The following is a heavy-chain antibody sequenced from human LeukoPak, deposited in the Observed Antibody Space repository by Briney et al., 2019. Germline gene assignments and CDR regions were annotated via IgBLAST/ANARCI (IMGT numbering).Heavy chain of an antibody. D-gene: IGHD3-10*01. V-gene: IGHV7-4-1*02. CDR1: GYTFTSYA. CDR3: ARDLFLELWFGESPGFDY. CDR2: INTNTGNP. Sequence: ASVKVSCKASGYTFTSYAMNWVRQAPGQGLEWMGWINTNTGNPTYAQGFTGRFVFSLDTSVSTAYLQISSLKAEDTAVYYCARDLFLELWFGESPGFDYWGQGTLVTVSS. J-gene: IGHJ4*02.